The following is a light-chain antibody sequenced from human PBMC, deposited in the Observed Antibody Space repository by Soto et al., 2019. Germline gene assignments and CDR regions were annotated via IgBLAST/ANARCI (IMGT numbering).Light chain of an antibody. J-gene: IGKJ4*01. V-gene: IGKV3-11*01. CDR3: QQRGNWPLT. CDR1: QNVGSY. CDR2: DAS. Sequence: EIVLTQSPATLSLSPGERATLSCRASQNVGSYLAWYQQKHGQAPRLLIYDASDSATGIPARFSGSGSGTDFTLTITRLEPEDFAVYYCQQRGNWPLTFGGGTKLEIK.